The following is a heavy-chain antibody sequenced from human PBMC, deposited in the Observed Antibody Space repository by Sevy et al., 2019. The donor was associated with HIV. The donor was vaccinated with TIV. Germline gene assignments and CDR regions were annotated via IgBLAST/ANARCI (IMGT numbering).Heavy chain of an antibody. V-gene: IGHV3-49*03. D-gene: IGHD3-10*01. J-gene: IGHJ6*02. Sequence: GGSLRLSCTASGFTFGDYAMSWFRQAPGKGLEWVGFIRSKAYGGTTEYAASVKGRFTISRVDSKSIAYLQMNSLKTEDTAMYYCTRDITHKEDGFGELLTLSYYYYGMDVWGQGTTVTVSS. CDR3: TRDITHKEDGFGELLTLSYYYYGMDV. CDR1: GFTFGDYA. CDR2: IRSKAYGGTT.